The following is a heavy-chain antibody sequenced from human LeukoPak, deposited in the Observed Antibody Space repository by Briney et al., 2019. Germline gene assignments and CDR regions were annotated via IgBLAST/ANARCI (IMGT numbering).Heavy chain of an antibody. V-gene: IGHV4-61*01. J-gene: IGHJ4*02. CDR2: IYYSGST. CDR3: ARGGYYDFWSGFFAPYYFDY. CDR1: GGSVSSGSYY. D-gene: IGHD3-3*01. Sequence: PSETLSLTCTVSGGSVSSGSYYWSWIRQPPGKGLEWIGYIYYSGSTNYNPSLKSRVTISVDTSKNQFSLKLSSVTAADTAVYYCARGGYYDFWSGFFAPYYFDYWGQGTLVTVSS.